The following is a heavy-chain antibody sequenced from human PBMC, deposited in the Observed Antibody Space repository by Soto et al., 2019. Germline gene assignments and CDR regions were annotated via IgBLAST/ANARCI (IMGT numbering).Heavy chain of an antibody. Sequence: ASVKVSCKASGYTFTGYYMHWVRQAPGQGLEWMGWINPNSGGTNYAQKFQGWVTMTRDTSISTAYMELSRLRSDDTAVYYCARYWSGYDQEPSYYMDVWGKGTTVTVSS. CDR1: GYTFTGYY. J-gene: IGHJ6*03. CDR2: INPNSGGT. V-gene: IGHV1-2*04. CDR3: ARYWSGYDQEPSYYMDV. D-gene: IGHD5-12*01.